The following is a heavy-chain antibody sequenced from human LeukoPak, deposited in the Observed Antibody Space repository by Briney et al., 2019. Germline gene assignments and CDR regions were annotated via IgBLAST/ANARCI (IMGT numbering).Heavy chain of an antibody. D-gene: IGHD6-19*01. CDR3: ARGRYSSGWDYYYYGMDV. J-gene: IGHJ6*02. CDR2: IYTSGST. CDR1: GGSISSYY. Sequence: SETLCLTCTVSGGSISSYYWSWIRQPAGKGLEWIGRIYTSGSTNYNPSLKSRVTMSVDTSKNQFSLKLSSVTAADTAVYYCARGRYSSGWDYYYYGMDVWGQGTTVTVSS. V-gene: IGHV4-4*07.